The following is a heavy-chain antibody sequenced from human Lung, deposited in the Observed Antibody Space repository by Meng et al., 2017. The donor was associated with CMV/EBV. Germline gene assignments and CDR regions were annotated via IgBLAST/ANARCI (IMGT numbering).Heavy chain of an antibody. V-gene: IGHV3-23*01. D-gene: IGHD6-6*01. Sequence: GESLRLSCAASGFTFSSYAMSWVRQAPGKGLEWVSAISGSGVSTYYADSVKGRFTISRDNSKYTLYLQMNSLRAEDTAVYYCARQLGLFDYWGQGTLVTVSS. J-gene: IGHJ4*02. CDR3: ARQLGLFDY. CDR1: GFTFSSYA. CDR2: ISGSGVST.